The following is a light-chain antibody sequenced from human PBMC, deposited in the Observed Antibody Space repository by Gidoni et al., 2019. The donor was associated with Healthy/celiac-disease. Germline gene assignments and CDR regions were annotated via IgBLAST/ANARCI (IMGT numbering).Light chain of an antibody. CDR2: DAS. Sequence: EIVLTQSPATLSLSPGERATLSCRASQSVSSYLAWYQQKPGQAPRLPIYDASNRATGIPARFSGSGSGTDFTLTISSLEPEDCAVYYCQQRSNWITFGQGTRLEIK. CDR3: QQRSNWIT. CDR1: QSVSSY. V-gene: IGKV3-11*01. J-gene: IGKJ5*01.